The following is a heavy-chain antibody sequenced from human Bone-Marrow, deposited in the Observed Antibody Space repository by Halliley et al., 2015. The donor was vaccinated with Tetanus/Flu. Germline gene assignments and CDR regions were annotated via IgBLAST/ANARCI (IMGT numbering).Heavy chain of an antibody. CDR2: YPADAGT. CDR3: ARHGYDTSGSYMYFFDY. D-gene: IGHD3-22*01. V-gene: IGHV5-51*01. J-gene: IGHJ4*02. Sequence: YPADAGTRYSPSFQGQVPISVAKSINAAYLQWSSLKASDTAMYYCARHGYDTSGSYMYFFDYWGQGTLVTVSS.